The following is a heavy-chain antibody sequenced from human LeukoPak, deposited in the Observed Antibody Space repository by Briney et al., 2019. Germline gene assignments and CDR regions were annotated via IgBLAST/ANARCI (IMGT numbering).Heavy chain of an antibody. D-gene: IGHD1-7*01. V-gene: IGHV4-34*01. CDR2: INHSGST. CDR1: GGSFSGYY. Sequence: SETLSLTCAVYGGSFSGYYWSWIRQPPGKGLEWIGEINHSGSTNYNPSLKSRVTISVDTSRNQFSLKLSSVTAADTAVYYCARVDYNWNSDWFDPWGQGTLVTVSS. J-gene: IGHJ5*02. CDR3: ARVDYNWNSDWFDP.